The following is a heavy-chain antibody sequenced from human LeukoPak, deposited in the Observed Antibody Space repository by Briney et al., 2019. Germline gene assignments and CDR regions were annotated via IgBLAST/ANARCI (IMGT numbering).Heavy chain of an antibody. CDR1: GFTFSSYA. V-gene: IGHV3-23*01. Sequence: QAGGSLRLSCAASGFTFSSYAMSWVRQAPGRGLEWVSAISGSGGSTYYADSVKGRFTISRDNSKNTLYPQMNSLRAEDTAVYYCAKSMVLELPFYFNYWGQGTLVTVSS. CDR2: ISGSGGST. CDR3: AKSMVLELPFYFNY. J-gene: IGHJ4*02. D-gene: IGHD1-7*01.